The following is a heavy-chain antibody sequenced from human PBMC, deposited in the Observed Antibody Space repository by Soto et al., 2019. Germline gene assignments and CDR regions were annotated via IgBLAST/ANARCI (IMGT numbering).Heavy chain of an antibody. Sequence: GGSLRLSCAASGFTFSSYAMSWVRQAPGKGLEWVSAISGSGGSTYYADSVKGRFTISRDNSKNTLYLQMNSLRAEDTAVYYCANKNYYYYYMDVWGKGTTVTVSS. CDR1: GFTFSSYA. J-gene: IGHJ6*03. CDR3: ANKNYYYYYMDV. V-gene: IGHV3-23*01. CDR2: ISGSGGST.